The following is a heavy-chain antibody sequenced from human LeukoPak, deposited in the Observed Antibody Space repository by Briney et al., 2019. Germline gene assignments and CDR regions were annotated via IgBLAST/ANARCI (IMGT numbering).Heavy chain of an antibody. J-gene: IGHJ4*02. Sequence: PSETLSLTCTVSGGSISSYYWSWIRQPPGKGLEWIGYIYYSGSTYYNPSLKSRVTISVDTSKNQFSLKLSSVTAADTAVYYCAREDPYDSSGYYSWGQGTLVTVSS. D-gene: IGHD3-22*01. CDR3: AREDPYDSSGYYS. CDR2: IYYSGST. V-gene: IGHV4-30-4*08. CDR1: GGSISSYY.